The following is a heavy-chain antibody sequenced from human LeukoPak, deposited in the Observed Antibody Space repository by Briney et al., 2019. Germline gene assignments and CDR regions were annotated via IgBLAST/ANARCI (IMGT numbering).Heavy chain of an antibody. Sequence: GESPKISCKGSGYSFTSYWIGWVRQMPGKGLEWMGIIYPGDSDTRYSPSFQGQVTISADKSISTAYLQWSSLKASDTAMYYCARLADGWYDYYYMDVWGKGTTVTVSS. CDR3: ARLADGWYDYYYMDV. V-gene: IGHV5-51*01. CDR1: GYSFTSYW. CDR2: IYPGDSDT. J-gene: IGHJ6*03. D-gene: IGHD6-19*01.